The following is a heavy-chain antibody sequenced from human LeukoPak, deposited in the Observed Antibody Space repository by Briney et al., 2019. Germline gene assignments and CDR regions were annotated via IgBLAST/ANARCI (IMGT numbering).Heavy chain of an antibody. V-gene: IGHV3-23*01. Sequence: GGPLRLPCAASGFTFSSYPLSWVRRAQGKGLDGFQAISGSGGSTYYADSVKGRFTISRDNSKNTLYLQMNSLRAEDTAVYYCAKDLGNQGHLGGFDYWGQGTLVTVSS. D-gene: IGHD4-23*01. CDR3: AKDLGNQGHLGGFDY. CDR2: ISGSGGST. CDR1: GFTFSSYP. J-gene: IGHJ4*02.